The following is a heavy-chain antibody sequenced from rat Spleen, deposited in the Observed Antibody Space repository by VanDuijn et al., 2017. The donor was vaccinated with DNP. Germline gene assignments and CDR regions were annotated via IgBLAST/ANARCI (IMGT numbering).Heavy chain of an antibody. CDR3: ARHGPDFHWFAY. CDR1: GFTFSTYG. CDR2: IGPSGGDI. J-gene: IGHJ3*01. V-gene: IGHV5-19*01. Sequence: EVQLVESGGGLVQPGRSMKLSCAALGFTFSTYGIHWIRQGPTKGLEWVAAIGPSGGDIYYRDSVKGRFTMSSDDARSTLYLQMDSLRSEDTATYYCARHGPDFHWFAYWGQGTLVTVSS.